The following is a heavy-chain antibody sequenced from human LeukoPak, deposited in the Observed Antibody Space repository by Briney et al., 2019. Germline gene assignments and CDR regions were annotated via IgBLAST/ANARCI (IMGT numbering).Heavy chain of an antibody. CDR1: GFTFRDCA. V-gene: IGHV3-69-1*01. J-gene: IGHJ6*02. CDR2: IGSDDNK. Sequence: GGSLRLSCAASGFTFRDCAMTWVRQAPGKGLEWVSSIGSDDNKHYSESVKGRFTISRDNSKNTLYLQVNSLRAEDTAVYYCARDQGKGYYYYGMDVWGQGTTVTVSS. CDR3: ARDQGKGYYYYGMDV.